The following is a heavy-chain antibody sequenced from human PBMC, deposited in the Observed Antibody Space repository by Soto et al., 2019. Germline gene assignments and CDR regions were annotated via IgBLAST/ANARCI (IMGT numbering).Heavy chain of an antibody. CDR2: ISYDGSNK. D-gene: IGHD3-22*01. CDR1: GFTFSSYA. CDR3: ARSYVSSGYHFDY. V-gene: IGHV3-30-3*01. J-gene: IGHJ4*02. Sequence: QVQLVESGGGVVQPGRSLRLSCAASGFTFSSYAMHWVRQAPGKGLEWVAVISYDGSNKYYADSVKGRFTISRDNSKNTLYLQMNSLRAEDTAVYYCARSYVSSGYHFDYWGQGTLVTVSS.